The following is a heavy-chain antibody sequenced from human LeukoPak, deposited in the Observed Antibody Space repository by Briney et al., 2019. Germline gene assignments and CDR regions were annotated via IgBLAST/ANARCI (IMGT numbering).Heavy chain of an antibody. D-gene: IGHD1-26*01. CDR2: INPNSGGT. Sequence: GASVKVSCKASGYTFTGYYIHWVRQAPGQGLEWMGWINPNSGGTNYAQNFQGRVTMTRDTSISTAYMELSRLRSDDTAVYYCARVISGSLYYWGQGTLVTVPS. CDR1: GYTFTGYY. V-gene: IGHV1-2*02. J-gene: IGHJ4*02. CDR3: ARVISGSLYY.